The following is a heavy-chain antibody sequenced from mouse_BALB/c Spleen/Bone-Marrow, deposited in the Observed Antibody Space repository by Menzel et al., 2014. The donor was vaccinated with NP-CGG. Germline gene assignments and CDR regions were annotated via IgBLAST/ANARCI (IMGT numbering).Heavy chain of an antibody. CDR3: ALYGSRIEIAY. J-gene: IGHJ3*01. Sequence: QVQLQQPGAELVKPGASVKLSCKASGFTFTNYWMHWVKQRPGQGLEWIGEIDPSDSYIQYNQKFKGKATLTVDKSYSKAYMHRSSLTSEDSAVYFCALYGSRIEIAYWGQGTLVTVSA. D-gene: IGHD1-1*01. CDR1: GFTFTNYW. CDR2: IDPSDSYI. V-gene: IGHV1-69*02.